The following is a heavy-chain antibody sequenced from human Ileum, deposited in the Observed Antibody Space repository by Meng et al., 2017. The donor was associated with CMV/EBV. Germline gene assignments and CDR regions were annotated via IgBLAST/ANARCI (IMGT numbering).Heavy chain of an antibody. CDR2: IYYSGST. CDR1: GGSISSSSYY. Sequence: SETLSLTCTVSGGSISSSSYYWGWIRQPPGKGLEWIGSIYYSGSTYYNPSLKSRVTISVDTSKNQFSLKLSSVTAEDTAVYYCARLGHSSSFDYWGKGTLVTVSS. V-gene: IGHV4-39*01. D-gene: IGHD6-13*01. J-gene: IGHJ4*02. CDR3: ARLGHSSSFDY.